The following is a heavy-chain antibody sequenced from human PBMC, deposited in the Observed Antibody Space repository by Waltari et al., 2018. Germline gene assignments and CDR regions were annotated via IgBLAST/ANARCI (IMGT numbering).Heavy chain of an antibody. CDR2: INHSGST. D-gene: IGHD6-13*01. J-gene: IGHJ4*02. CDR3: ARFKDAVAAAGRYYFDY. CDR1: GGSFSGYY. Sequence: QVQLQQWGAGLLKPSETLSLTCAVYGGSFSGYYWSWIRQPPGKGLEWIGEINHSGSTNYNPSLKSRVTISVDTSKNQFSLKLSSVTAADTAVYYCARFKDAVAAAGRYYFDYWGQGTLVTVSS. V-gene: IGHV4-34*01.